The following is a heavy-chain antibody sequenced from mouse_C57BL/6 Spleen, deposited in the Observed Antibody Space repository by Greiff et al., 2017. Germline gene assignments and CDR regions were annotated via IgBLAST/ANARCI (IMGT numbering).Heavy chain of an antibody. CDR1: GFSLSTSGMG. Sequence: QVTLKVCGPGILQSSQTLSLTCSFSGFSLSTSGMGVSWIRQPSGKGLEWLAHIYWDDDKRYNPSLKSRLTISKDTSRNQVFLKITSVDTADTATYYCARRDDDGYLGYWGQGTTLTVSS. V-gene: IGHV8-12*01. CDR3: ARRDDDGYLGY. CDR2: IYWDDDK. D-gene: IGHD2-3*01. J-gene: IGHJ2*01.